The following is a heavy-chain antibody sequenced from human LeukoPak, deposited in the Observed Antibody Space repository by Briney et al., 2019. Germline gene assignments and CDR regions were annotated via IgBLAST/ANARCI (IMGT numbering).Heavy chain of an antibody. D-gene: IGHD6-19*01. CDR1: GFTFSSYN. V-gene: IGHV3-21*01. CDR2: ISSRSNYI. Sequence: PGGSLRLSCAASGFTFSSYNMNWVRQAPGKGLEWVSSISSRSNYIYLADSLKGRFTISRDNAKNSLYLQMNSLRAEDTAMYYCAKDWSGWYDAFDIWGQGTMVTVSS. CDR3: AKDWSGWYDAFDI. J-gene: IGHJ3*02.